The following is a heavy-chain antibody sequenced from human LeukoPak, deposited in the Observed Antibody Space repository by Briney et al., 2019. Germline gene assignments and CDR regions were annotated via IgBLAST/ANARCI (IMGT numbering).Heavy chain of an antibody. V-gene: IGHV1-46*01. J-gene: IGHJ5*02. CDR1: GYTFTSYY. Sequence: ASVKVSCKASGYTFTSYYMHWVRQAPGQGLEWMGIINPSGGSTSYAQKFQGRVTMTRDMSTSTVYMELSSLRSEDTAVYYCARDYSNLLPLSNWFDPWGQGTLVTVSS. CDR2: INPSGGST. CDR3: ARDYSNLLPLSNWFDP. D-gene: IGHD4-11*01.